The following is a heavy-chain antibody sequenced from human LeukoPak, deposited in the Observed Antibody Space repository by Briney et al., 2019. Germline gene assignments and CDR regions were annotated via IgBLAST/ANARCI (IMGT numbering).Heavy chain of an antibody. V-gene: IGHV3-30-3*01. Sequence: PGGSLRLSCAASGFTFSSYAMHWVRQAPGKGLEWVAVISYDGSNKYYADSVKGRFTISRDNSKNTLYLQMNSLRAEDTAVYYCARDYGGAYFDYWGQGTLVTVSS. J-gene: IGHJ4*02. CDR1: GFTFSSYA. CDR3: ARDYGGAYFDY. CDR2: ISYDGSNK. D-gene: IGHD3-16*01.